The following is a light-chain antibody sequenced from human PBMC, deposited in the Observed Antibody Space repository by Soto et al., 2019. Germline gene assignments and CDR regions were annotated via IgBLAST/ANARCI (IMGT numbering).Light chain of an antibody. CDR3: QQYTA. V-gene: IGKV1-33*01. Sequence: DIRLTQSPSSLSASVGDRVTITCQASQDMSNYLNWYQQKPGKAPKLLINDASNLEPGVPSRFSGSGSGTHFTFTISSLHPADFATYYCQQYTAFGGGTKMEIK. CDR2: DAS. J-gene: IGKJ4*01. CDR1: QDMSNY.